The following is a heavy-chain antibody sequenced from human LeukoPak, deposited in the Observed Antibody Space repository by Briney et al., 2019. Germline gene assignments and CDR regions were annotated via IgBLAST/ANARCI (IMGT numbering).Heavy chain of an antibody. CDR1: GGSISSYY. Sequence: PSDTLSLICTVSGGSISSYYWSWIRQPPGKGLEWIGYIYYSGSTNYNPSLKSRVTISVDTSKNQYSLKLSSVTAADTAVYYCARDNYGDSFDYWGQGTLVTVSS. CDR3: ARDNYGDSFDY. CDR2: IYYSGST. J-gene: IGHJ4*02. V-gene: IGHV4-59*01. D-gene: IGHD4-17*01.